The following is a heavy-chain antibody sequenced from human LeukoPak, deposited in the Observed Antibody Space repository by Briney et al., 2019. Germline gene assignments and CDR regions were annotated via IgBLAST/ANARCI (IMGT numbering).Heavy chain of an antibody. V-gene: IGHV4-39*07. J-gene: IGHJ4*02. CDR1: GGSISSSNYY. D-gene: IGHD6-6*01. Sequence: KPSETLSLTCTASGGSISSSNYYWGWIRQPPGKGLECIGSIYYSARTYYNPSLKSRVTISVDTSKNQFSLKLSSVTAADTAVYYCARVGYSSSIDYWGQGTLVTVSS. CDR2: IYYSART. CDR3: ARVGYSSSIDY.